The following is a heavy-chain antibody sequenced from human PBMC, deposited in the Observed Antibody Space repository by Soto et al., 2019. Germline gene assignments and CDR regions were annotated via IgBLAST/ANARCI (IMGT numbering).Heavy chain of an antibody. J-gene: IGHJ6*03. D-gene: IGHD5-12*01. CDR2: IYSGGST. CDR3: ARDRVATRQEYYYYYMDV. CDR1: GFNVSSNY. V-gene: IGHV3-66*01. Sequence: EVQLVESGGGLVQPGGSLRLSCAASGFNVSSNYMSWVRQAPGKGLEGVSVIYSGGSTYYADSVKGRFTISRDNSKNTLSLQMNSLRAEDTAVYYGARDRVATRQEYYYYYMDVWGKGTTVTVSS.